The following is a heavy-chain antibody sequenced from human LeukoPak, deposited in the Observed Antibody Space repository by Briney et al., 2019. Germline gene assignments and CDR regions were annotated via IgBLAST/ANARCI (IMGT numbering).Heavy chain of an antibody. V-gene: IGHV3-21*01. J-gene: IGHJ3*02. Sequence: PGGSLRLSCAASGFTFSNYYMNWVRQAPGKGLEWVSAISSSSSYIYYADSVKGRFTISRDNAENSLYLQMNGLRAEDTAVYFCARDDIAYCGGDCYSDAFDIWGQGTMVTVSS. CDR1: GFTFSNYY. CDR2: ISSSSSYI. CDR3: ARDDIAYCGGDCYSDAFDI. D-gene: IGHD2-21*02.